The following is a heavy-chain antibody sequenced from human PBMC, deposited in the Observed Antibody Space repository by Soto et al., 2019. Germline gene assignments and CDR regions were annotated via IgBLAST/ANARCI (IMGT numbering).Heavy chain of an antibody. CDR3: AHRGLGYCSSTSGYESESGFAA. V-gene: IGHV2-5*02. J-gene: IGHJ5*02. CDR2: IYWDDDK. Sequence: QITLKESGPTMVKPTQTLTLTCTFSGFSLSTSGVGVGWIRPPPGKALEWLALIYWDDDKRYSQSLKSRLTITKDTPKNQLVLTKTNNDPVETATYYGAHRGLGYCSSTSGYESESGFAAGGQVTLVAVAS. CDR1: GFSLSTSGVG. D-gene: IGHD2-2*01.